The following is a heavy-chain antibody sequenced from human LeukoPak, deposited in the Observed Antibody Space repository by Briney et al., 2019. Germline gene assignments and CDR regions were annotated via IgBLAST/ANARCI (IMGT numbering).Heavy chain of an antibody. CDR3: TTEEGDILTGYYVPPFDY. V-gene: IGHV3-15*07. J-gene: IGHJ4*02. D-gene: IGHD3-9*01. Sequence: GGPLRLSCEAFGFIFSKAWMNGVGQPPGRGWDGVGLIKRKLDGGTTDYAATVKGRFTISRDDSKNTLYLQMNSLKTEDTAVYYCTTEEGDILTGYYVPPFDYWGQGTLVTVSS. CDR2: IKRKLDGGTT. CDR1: GFIFSKAW.